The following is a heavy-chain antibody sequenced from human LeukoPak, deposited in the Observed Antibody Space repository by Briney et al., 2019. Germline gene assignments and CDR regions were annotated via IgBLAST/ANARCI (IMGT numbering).Heavy chain of an antibody. CDR1: GFTFSSYA. Sequence: GGSLRLSCAASGFTFSSYAMSWVRQAPGKGLEWVSAISGSGGSTYYADSVKGRFTISRDNSKNTLYLQMNSLRAEDTAVYYCAKPPAGDHDILTGYYPNWGQGTLVTVSS. J-gene: IGHJ4*02. CDR3: AKPPAGDHDILTGYYPN. CDR2: ISGSGGST. V-gene: IGHV3-23*01. D-gene: IGHD3-9*01.